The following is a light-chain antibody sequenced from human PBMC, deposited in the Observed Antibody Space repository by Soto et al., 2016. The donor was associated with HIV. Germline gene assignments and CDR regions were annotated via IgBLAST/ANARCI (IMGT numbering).Light chain of an antibody. CDR1: NIGIKS. CDR3: QVWDASTDLVV. CDR2: DDS. Sequence: SYELTQPSSVSVAPGKVARITCGGNNIGIKSVHWYQHKPGQAPVLVVYDDSDRPSGIPERFSGSNSGNTATLSISRVEAGDEADYYCQVWDASTDLVVFGGGTKLTVL. V-gene: IGLV3-21*03. J-gene: IGLJ2*01.